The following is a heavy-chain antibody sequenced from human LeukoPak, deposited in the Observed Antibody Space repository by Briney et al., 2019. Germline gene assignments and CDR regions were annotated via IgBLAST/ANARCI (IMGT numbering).Heavy chain of an antibody. CDR1: GGSISSGGYY. J-gene: IGHJ4*02. CDR3: ASGVDYGDYGVFGY. Sequence: SQTLSLTCTVTGGSISSGGYYWSWIRQPPGKGLEWIGYIYHSGSTYYNPSLKSRVTISVDTSKNQFSLKLSSVTAADTAVYYCASGVDYGDYGVFGYWGQGTLVTVSS. V-gene: IGHV4-30-2*01. D-gene: IGHD4-17*01. CDR2: IYHSGST.